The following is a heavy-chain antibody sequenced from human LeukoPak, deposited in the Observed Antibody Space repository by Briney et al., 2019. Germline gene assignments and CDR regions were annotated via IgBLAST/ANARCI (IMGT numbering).Heavy chain of an antibody. V-gene: IGHV3-21*01. CDR1: GFTFSSYS. Sequence: GGSLRLSCAASGFTFSSYSMNWVRQAPGKGLEWVSSISSSSYIYYADSVKGRFTISRDNAKNSLYLQMNSLRAEDTAVYYCARDLGYGGNPGYWGQGTLVTVSS. J-gene: IGHJ4*02. CDR3: ARDLGYGGNPGY. D-gene: IGHD4-23*01. CDR2: ISSSSYI.